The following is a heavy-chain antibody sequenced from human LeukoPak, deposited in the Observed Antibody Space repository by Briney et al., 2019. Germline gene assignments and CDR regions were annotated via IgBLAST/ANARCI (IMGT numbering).Heavy chain of an antibody. Sequence: VASVKVSCKASGGTSSSYAISWVRQAPGQGLEWMGGIIPIFGTANYAQKFQGRVTITTDESTSTAYMELSSLRSEDTAVYYCARLAGGYGDYVWYFQHWGQGTLVTVSS. J-gene: IGHJ1*01. CDR3: ARLAGGYGDYVWYFQH. CDR1: GGTSSSYA. CDR2: IIPIFGTA. D-gene: IGHD4-17*01. V-gene: IGHV1-69*05.